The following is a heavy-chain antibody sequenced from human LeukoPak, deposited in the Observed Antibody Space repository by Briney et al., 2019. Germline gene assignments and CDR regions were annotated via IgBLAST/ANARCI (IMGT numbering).Heavy chain of an antibody. CDR3: ASDFPLYYYYMDV. J-gene: IGHJ6*03. V-gene: IGHV3-30-3*01. Sequence: PGGSLRLSCAASGFTFSSYAMHWVRQAPGKGLEWVAVISYDGSNKYCADSVKGQFTISGDSSKNTVYLQMNTLRVEDTAVYYCASDFPLYYYYMDVWGKGTTVTVSS. CDR1: GFTFSSYA. CDR2: ISYDGSNK.